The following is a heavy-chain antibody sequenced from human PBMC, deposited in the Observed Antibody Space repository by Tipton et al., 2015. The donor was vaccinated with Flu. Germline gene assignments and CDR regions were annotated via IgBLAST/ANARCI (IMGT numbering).Heavy chain of an antibody. CDR3: ARDHPPSITVLGEITDYFGMDV. V-gene: IGHV3-11*01. J-gene: IGHJ6*02. D-gene: IGHD3-3*01. CDR2: ISSSGSTI. CDR1: GFTFSDDY. Sequence: SLRLSCAASGFTFSDDYMSWIRQAPGKGLEWISHISSSGSTINYADSVKGRFTISRDNAKNSLYLQMNSLRAEDTAVYYCARDHPPSITVLGEITDYFGMDVWGQGTKVTVSS.